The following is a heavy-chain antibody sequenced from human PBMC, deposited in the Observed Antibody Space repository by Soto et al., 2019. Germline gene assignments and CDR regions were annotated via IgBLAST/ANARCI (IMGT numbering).Heavy chain of an antibody. CDR2: IYSGGST. D-gene: IGHD3-22*01. CDR3: AREGYYDSSGAFDI. J-gene: IGHJ3*02. CDR1: GFTVSSNY. V-gene: IGHV3-53*01. Sequence: GGSPRLSCAASGFTVSSNYMSWVRQAPGKGLEWVSVIYSGGSTYYADSVKGRFTISRDNSKNTLYLQMNSLRAEDTAVYYCAREGYYDSSGAFDIWVQGTIVTVSS.